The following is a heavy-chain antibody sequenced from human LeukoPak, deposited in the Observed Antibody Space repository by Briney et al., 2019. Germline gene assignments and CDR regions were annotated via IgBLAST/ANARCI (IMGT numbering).Heavy chain of an antibody. CDR2: IYYSGST. D-gene: IGHD3-3*01. CDR1: GGSISSSSYY. V-gene: IGHV4-39*01. CDR3: ARIERITIFGVVTLGAFDI. Sequence: PSETLSLTCTVSGGSISSSSYYWGWIRQPPGKGLEWIGSIYYSGSTYYNPSLKSRVTISVDTSKNQFSLKLSSVTAADTAVYYCARIERITIFGVVTLGAFDIWGQGTMVTVFS. J-gene: IGHJ3*02.